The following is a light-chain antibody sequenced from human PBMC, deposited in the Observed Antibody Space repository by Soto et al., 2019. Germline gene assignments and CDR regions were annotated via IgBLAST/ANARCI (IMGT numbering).Light chain of an antibody. CDR2: DVA. J-gene: IGLJ1*01. CDR3: SSYTSTSTLYV. CDR1: SSEIGGYNY. V-gene: IGLV2-14*03. Sequence: QSALTQPASVSGSPGQSITISCTGTSSEIGGYNYVSWYRQHPGKAPELMIYDVANRPSGVSDRFSGSKPGNTASLTISGLQTEDEADYYCSSYTSTSTLYVFGTGTKVTVL.